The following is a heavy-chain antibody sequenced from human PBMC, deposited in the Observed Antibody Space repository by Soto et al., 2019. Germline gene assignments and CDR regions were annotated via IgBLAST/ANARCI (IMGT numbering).Heavy chain of an antibody. D-gene: IGHD3-10*01. CDR3: ARGPVCYGSGCGYGMDV. CDR1: GGSFSGYY. J-gene: IGHJ6*02. CDR2: INHSGST. V-gene: IGHV4-34*01. Sequence: NPSETLSLTCAVYGGSFSGYYWSWIRQPPGKGLEWIGEINHSGSTNYNPSLKSRVTISVDTSKNQFSLKLSSVTAADTAVYYCARGPVCYGSGCGYGMDVWGQGTTVTVSS.